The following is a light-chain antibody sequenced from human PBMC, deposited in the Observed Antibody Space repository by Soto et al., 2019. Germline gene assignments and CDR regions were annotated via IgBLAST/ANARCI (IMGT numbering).Light chain of an antibody. Sequence: QSVLTQPPSASGTPGQTVTISCSGSRSNIGTNTLNWYQQFPGTAPELLISTSNRRPSGVRDRFSGSKSGTSASLAITGLQSGDEAVYYCAAWDDSLYVVVFGGGTQLTVL. CDR1: RSNIGTNT. V-gene: IGLV1-44*01. CDR3: AAWDDSLYVVV. CDR2: TSN. J-gene: IGLJ2*01.